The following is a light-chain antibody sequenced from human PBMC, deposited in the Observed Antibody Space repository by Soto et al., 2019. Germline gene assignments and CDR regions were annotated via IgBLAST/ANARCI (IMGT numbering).Light chain of an antibody. J-gene: IGKJ2*01. CDR1: QSVSSSS. V-gene: IGKV3-20*01. CDR2: GAS. CDR3: QQYGSSPYT. Sequence: EIVLTQSPGTLSLSPGERATLSCRASQSVSSSSLAWYQQKPGQALRLLIYGASSRATGIPDRFSGSGSGTDFTLTISRLEPEDFAVFYCQQYGSSPYTFGQGTKLEIK.